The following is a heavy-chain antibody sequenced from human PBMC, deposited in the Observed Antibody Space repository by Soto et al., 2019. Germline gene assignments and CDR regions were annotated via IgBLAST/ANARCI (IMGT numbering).Heavy chain of an antibody. CDR2: IVVGSGNT. CDR1: GFTFTSSA. Sequence: ASVKVSCKASGFTFTSSAVQWVRQARGQRLEWIGWIVVGSGNTNYAQKFQERVTITRDMSTSTAYMELSSLRSEDTAVYYCAARRPTGTTTLYYYGMDVWGQGTTVTVSS. CDR3: AARRPTGTTTLYYYGMDV. D-gene: IGHD1-1*01. V-gene: IGHV1-58*01. J-gene: IGHJ6*02.